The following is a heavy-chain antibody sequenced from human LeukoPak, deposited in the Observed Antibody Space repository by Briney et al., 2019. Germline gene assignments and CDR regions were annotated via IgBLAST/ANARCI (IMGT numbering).Heavy chain of an antibody. CDR3: ARTQDYGDYIDY. CDR2: IYTSGST. V-gene: IGHV4-4*07. J-gene: IGHJ4*02. CDR1: GGSISSYY. Sequence: PSETLSLTCTVSGGSISSYYWSWIRQPAGKGLEWVGRIYTSGSTNYNPSLKSRVTISVDTSKNQFSLKLSSVTAADTAVYYCARTQDYGDYIDYWGQGTLVTVSS. D-gene: IGHD4-17*01.